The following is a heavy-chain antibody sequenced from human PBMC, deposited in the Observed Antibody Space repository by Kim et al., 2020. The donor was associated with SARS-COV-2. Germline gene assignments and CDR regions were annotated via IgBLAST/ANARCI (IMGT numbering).Heavy chain of an antibody. CDR2: ISSTTSST. CDR1: GFTFSDYY. V-gene: IGHV3-11*05. D-gene: IGHD6-13*01. Sequence: GGSLRLSCAASGFTFSDYYMSWIRQAPGKGLEWVSYISSTTSSTKYADSVKGRFTISRDNAKNSLYLQMNSLRAEDTAVYYCARVSSGSSSWYWFDPGGQGTRVTVSS. CDR3: ARVSSGSSSWYWFDP. J-gene: IGHJ5*02.